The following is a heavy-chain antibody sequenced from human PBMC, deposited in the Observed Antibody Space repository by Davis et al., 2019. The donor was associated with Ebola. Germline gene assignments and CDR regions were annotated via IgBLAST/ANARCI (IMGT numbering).Heavy chain of an antibody. CDR3: ARYRWLRSGYFDY. V-gene: IGHV3-21*01. D-gene: IGHD5-12*01. J-gene: IGHJ4*02. CDR1: GFTFSSYS. CDR2: ISSSSSYI. Sequence: ESLKISCAASGFTFSSYSMNWVRQAPGKGLEWVSSISSSSSYIYYADSVKGRFTISRDNAKNSLYLQMNSLRAEDTAVYYCARYRWLRSGYFDYWGQGTLVTVSS.